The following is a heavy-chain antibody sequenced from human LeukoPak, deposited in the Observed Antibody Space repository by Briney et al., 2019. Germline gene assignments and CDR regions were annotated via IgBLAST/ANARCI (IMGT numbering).Heavy chain of an antibody. J-gene: IGHJ6*02. CDR3: ARHNDYYVVGGMDV. D-gene: IGHD3-10*02. CDR1: GGSISSYY. Sequence: PSETLSLTCTVSGGSISSYYWSWIRQPPGKGLEWIGYIYYSGSTNCNPSLKSRVTISVDTSKNQFSLKLSSVTAADTAVYYCARHNDYYVVGGMDVWGQGTTVTVSS. CDR2: IYYSGST. V-gene: IGHV4-59*08.